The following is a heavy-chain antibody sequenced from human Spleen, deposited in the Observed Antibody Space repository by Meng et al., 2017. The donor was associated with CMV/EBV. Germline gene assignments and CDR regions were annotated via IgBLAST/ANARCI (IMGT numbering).Heavy chain of an antibody. V-gene: IGHV1-18*01. D-gene: IGHD2-2*01. J-gene: IGHJ4*02. CDR1: GYTFTSYG. CDR2: ISVYNGHT. CDR3: ARDLTEYQPYFDY. Sequence: ASVKVSCKTSGYTFTSYGINWVRQAPGQGLEWMGWISVYNGHTNYAQKLQDRVTMTTDTSTSTVYMELRSLTFDDTAVYYCARDLTEYQPYFDYWGQGTLVTVSS.